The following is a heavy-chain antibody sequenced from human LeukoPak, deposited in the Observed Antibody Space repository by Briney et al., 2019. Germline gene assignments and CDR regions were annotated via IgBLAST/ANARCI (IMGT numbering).Heavy chain of an antibody. V-gene: IGHV4-59*01. J-gene: IGHJ5*02. CDR3: ARGYGDYVRWFDP. CDR2: IYYSGST. D-gene: IGHD4-17*01. Sequence: SETLSLTCTVSGGSISSYYWSWIRQPPGKGLEWIGYIYYSGSTNYNPSLKSRVTISVDTSKNQFSLKLSSVTAADTAVYYCARGYGDYVRWFDPWGQGTLVTVSS. CDR1: GGSISSYY.